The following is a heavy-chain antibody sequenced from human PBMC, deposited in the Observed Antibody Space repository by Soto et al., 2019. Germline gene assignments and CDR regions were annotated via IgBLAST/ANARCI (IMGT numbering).Heavy chain of an antibody. V-gene: IGHV3-73*02. J-gene: IGHJ4*02. D-gene: IGHD1-1*01. CDR2: IRSKANSYAT. CDR3: ILTGTPGD. Sequence: EVQLVESGGGLVQPGGSLKLSCAASGFTFSGSAMHWVRQASGKGLEWVGRIRSKANSYATAYAASVKGRFTISRDDSKNTAYLQMNSVKTEDTAVYYCILTGTPGDWGQGTLVTVSS. CDR1: GFTFSGSA.